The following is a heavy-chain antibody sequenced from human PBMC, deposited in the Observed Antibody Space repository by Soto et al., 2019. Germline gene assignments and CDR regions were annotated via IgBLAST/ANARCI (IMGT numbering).Heavy chain of an antibody. V-gene: IGHV5-10-1*01. Sequence: GESLKISCXGSGYSFTSYWISWVRQMPGKGLEWMGRIDPSDSYTNYSPSFQGHVTISADKSISTAYLQWSSLKASDTAMYYCASLPRIVGASYGMDVWGQGTTVTVSS. CDR3: ASLPRIVGASYGMDV. CDR2: IDPSDSYT. CDR1: GYSFTSYW. J-gene: IGHJ6*02. D-gene: IGHD1-26*01.